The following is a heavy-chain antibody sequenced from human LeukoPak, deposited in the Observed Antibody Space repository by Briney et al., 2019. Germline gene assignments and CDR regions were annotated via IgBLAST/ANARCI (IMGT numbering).Heavy chain of an antibody. J-gene: IGHJ4*01. Sequence: GGSLRLSCAASGFTFTDYAMNWVRQAPGKGLEWVASTKGNGGSTNYTDSVKDRFTISRDNSKNTVYLQMHSLRADDTAVYYCAKGSYYYDTSGYFDSWGHGALVTVFS. V-gene: IGHV3-23*01. CDR1: GFTFTDYA. CDR2: TKGNGGST. D-gene: IGHD3-22*01. CDR3: AKGSYYYDTSGYFDS.